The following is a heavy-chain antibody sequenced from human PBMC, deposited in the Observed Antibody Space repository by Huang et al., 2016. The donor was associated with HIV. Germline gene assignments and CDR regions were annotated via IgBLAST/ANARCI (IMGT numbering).Heavy chain of an antibody. CDR1: GYTLTNYD. J-gene: IGHJ4*02. D-gene: IGHD4-17*01. Sequence: QVHLVQSGAEVKKSGASVKVSCKASGYTLTNYDHNWGRQAPGLGLVGMEWMNPHAGNTCFAQSFPGRVTMTRTTSITTAYMELTSLTSEDTAVYYWARAASGDLDYWGLGTLVIVSS. V-gene: IGHV1-8*02. CDR2: MNPHAGNT. CDR3: ARAASGDLDY.